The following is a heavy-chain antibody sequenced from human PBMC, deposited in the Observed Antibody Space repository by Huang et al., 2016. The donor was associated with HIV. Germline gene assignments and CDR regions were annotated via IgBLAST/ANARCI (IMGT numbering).Heavy chain of an antibody. CDR1: GYGFSSYW. Sequence: EVLLVQSGAELKEPGESLKISCKASGYGFSSYWIGWVRQKPGKGLEWRGISDPRDSETKYSPSFDGQVTISADKSTRTAYLQWESLKAPDTAIYFCARQVDGFRSHFDFWGQGTLVSVSS. J-gene: IGHJ4*02. D-gene: IGHD5-18*01. V-gene: IGHV5-51*01. CDR3: ARQVDGFRSHFDF. CDR2: SDPRDSET.